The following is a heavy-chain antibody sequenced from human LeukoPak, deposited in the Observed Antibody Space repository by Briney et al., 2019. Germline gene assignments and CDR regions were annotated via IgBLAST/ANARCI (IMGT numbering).Heavy chain of an antibody. J-gene: IGHJ3*02. CDR3: ARGPEHYDSSGYYFVDAFDI. Sequence: SETLSLTCAVYGGSFSGYYWSWIRQPPGKGLEWIGEINHSGSTNYNPSLKSRVTISVDTSKNQFSLKLSSVTAADTAVYYCARGPEHYDSSGYYFVDAFDIWGQGTMVTVSS. V-gene: IGHV4-34*01. D-gene: IGHD3-22*01. CDR2: INHSGST. CDR1: GGSFSGYY.